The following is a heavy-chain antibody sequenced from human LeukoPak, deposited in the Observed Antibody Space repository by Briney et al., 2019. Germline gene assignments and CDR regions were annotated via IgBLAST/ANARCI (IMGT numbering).Heavy chain of an antibody. CDR3: ARDSPPEPFDP. D-gene: IGHD1-14*01. CDR1: GYTFTGYY. Sequence: GASVKVSCKASGYTFTGYYIHWVRQAPGQGLEWMGWINPNSGGTNYAQKFQGRVTMTRDTSISTAYMELRSLRSDDTAVYYCARDSPPEPFDPWGQGTLVTVSS. CDR2: INPNSGGT. J-gene: IGHJ5*02. V-gene: IGHV1-2*02.